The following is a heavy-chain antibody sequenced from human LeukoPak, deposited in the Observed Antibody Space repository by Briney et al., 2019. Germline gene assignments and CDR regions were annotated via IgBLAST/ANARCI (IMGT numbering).Heavy chain of an antibody. J-gene: IGHJ3*02. D-gene: IGHD2-15*01. Sequence: PGGSLRLSCAASGFTFSSYWMTWVRQAPGKGQEWVANIKQDGSEKDYVDSVKGRFTISRDNAKNSVYLQMNSLRAEDTAVYYCARRYCSGGSCSAFDIWGQGTMATVSS. CDR3: ARRYCSGGSCSAFDI. CDR2: IKQDGSEK. CDR1: GFTFSSYW. V-gene: IGHV3-7*04.